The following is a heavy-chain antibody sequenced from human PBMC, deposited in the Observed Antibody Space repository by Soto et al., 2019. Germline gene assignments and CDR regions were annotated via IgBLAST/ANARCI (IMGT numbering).Heavy chain of an antibody. CDR2: ISGSGANT. CDR3: AKAAAYHGSASYFPFDD. CDR1: GFSFSSYA. D-gene: IGHD3-10*01. V-gene: IGHV3-23*01. J-gene: IGHJ4*02. Sequence: GGSLRLSFAASGFSFSSYAMSWVRQAPGKGLEWVSSISGSGANTYYVDSVKGRFTVSRDNSKNTLYLQMSSLRGEDTAVYKCAKAAAYHGSASYFPFDDWGLGTRVTVSS.